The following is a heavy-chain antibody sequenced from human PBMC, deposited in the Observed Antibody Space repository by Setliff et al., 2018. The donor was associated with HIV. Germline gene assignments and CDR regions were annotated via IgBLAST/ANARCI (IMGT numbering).Heavy chain of an antibody. V-gene: IGHV3-48*01. CDR3: ASQGSDYHYLYY. D-gene: IGHD5-12*01. CDR1: GFTFNSYT. J-gene: IGHJ4*02. CDR2: ISSGSTTI. Sequence: SLRLSCAASGFTFNSYTMNLVRQAPGKGLEWISYISSGSTTIFYADSVKGRFTVSRDNAKNSLYLQMNNLRADDTALYYCASQGSDYHYLYYWGQGTLVTVSS.